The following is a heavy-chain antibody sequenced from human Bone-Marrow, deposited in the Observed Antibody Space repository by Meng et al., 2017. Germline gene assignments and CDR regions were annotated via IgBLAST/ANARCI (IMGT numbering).Heavy chain of an antibody. Sequence: GSLRLSCTVSGGSISSSSYYWGWIRQPPGKGLEWIGNIFYTGSTYFNPSLKSRVTISVDTSKNQFSLRVTSVTAADTAVYYCARDPSFYDSSGYYSFSDRWGQGTLVTVSS. D-gene: IGHD3-22*01. CDR2: IFYTGST. CDR3: ARDPSFYDSSGYYSFSDR. J-gene: IGHJ5*02. V-gene: IGHV4-39*07. CDR1: GGSISSSSYY.